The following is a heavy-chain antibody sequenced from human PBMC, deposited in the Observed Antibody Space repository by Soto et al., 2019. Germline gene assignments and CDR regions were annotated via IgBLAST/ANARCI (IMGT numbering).Heavy chain of an antibody. CDR1: GGSISSYY. J-gene: IGHJ4*02. CDR3: ARAGKDIVATSHFDY. V-gene: IGHV4-59*01. CDR2: IYYSGST. Sequence: SETLSRTCTVSGGSISSYYWSWIRQPPGKGLEWIGYIYYSGSTNYNPSLKSRVTISVDTSKNQFSLKLSSVTAADTAVYYCARAGKDIVATSHFDYWGQGTLVTVSS. D-gene: IGHD5-12*01.